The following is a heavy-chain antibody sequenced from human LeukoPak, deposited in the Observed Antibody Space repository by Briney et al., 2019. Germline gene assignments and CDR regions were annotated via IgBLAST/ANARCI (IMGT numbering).Heavy chain of an antibody. CDR3: AKDKRAGLEYNWFDP. Sequence: GGSLRLSCAASGFTFSTYGMNWVRQAPGKGLEWVSGITGSGATTYYANSVKGRFTISRENSKNTLYLEMNSLRVEDTALYYCAKDKRAGLEYNWFDPWGQGTLVTVSS. J-gene: IGHJ5*02. CDR2: ITGSGATT. V-gene: IGHV3-23*01. D-gene: IGHD3-22*01. CDR1: GFTFSTYG.